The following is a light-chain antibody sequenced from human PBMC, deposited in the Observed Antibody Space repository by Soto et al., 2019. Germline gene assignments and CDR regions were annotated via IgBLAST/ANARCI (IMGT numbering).Light chain of an antibody. V-gene: IGLV2-14*01. Sequence: QSVLTQPASVSGSPGQSITISCTGTSRDVGGYNYVSWHQQHPGKAPRVIITEVNNRPSGVSSRFSGSKSGNTASLTISGLQAEDEADYYCSSYISSSIFVVLGGGTKVTVL. CDR3: SSYISSSIFVV. CDR2: EVN. CDR1: SRDVGGYNY. J-gene: IGLJ2*01.